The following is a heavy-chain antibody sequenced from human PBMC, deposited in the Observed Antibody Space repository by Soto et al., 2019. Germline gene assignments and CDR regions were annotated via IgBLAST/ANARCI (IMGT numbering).Heavy chain of an antibody. Sequence: QVQLVQSGAEVKKPGSSVKVSCKTSGVSFNNNGIGWVRQAPGHGLEWMGGVSPPFRTSNYARKFQGRISITADASTGTVNMELSRLTSEDTAYYYCARVLYYSSGGYPPYGMDVWGQGTRVTVSS. CDR2: VSPPFRTS. V-gene: IGHV1-69*01. CDR1: GVSFNNNG. CDR3: ARVLYYSSGGYPPYGMDV. J-gene: IGHJ6*02. D-gene: IGHD3-10*01.